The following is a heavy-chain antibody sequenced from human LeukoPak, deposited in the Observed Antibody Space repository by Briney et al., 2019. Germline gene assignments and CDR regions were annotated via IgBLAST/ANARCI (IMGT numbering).Heavy chain of an antibody. Sequence: GESLKISCEGFGYTFSNYWIGWVRQMPGKGLEWMGIIYPDDSATEYNPSLQRQVTMSVDKSISTAYLQWSSLKASDTAMYYCARLGSGYYRPNFDYWGQGTLVTVSS. CDR1: GYTFSNYW. CDR2: IYPDDSAT. CDR3: ARLGSGYYRPNFDY. D-gene: IGHD3-3*01. V-gene: IGHV5-51*01. J-gene: IGHJ4*02.